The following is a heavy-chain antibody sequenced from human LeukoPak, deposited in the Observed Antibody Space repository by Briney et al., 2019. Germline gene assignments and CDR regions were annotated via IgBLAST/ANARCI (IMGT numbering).Heavy chain of an antibody. CDR3: ARQADYDLLTGYYKGHLDY. CDR2: IYPGDSDT. Sequence: GESLKISCKGSGYSFTTYWIGWVRQMPGKGLEWMGIIYPGDSDTRYSPSFQGQVTFSADKSISTAYLQWSGLKASDTAMYYCARQADYDLLTGYYKGHLDYWGQGTLVTVSS. CDR1: GYSFTTYW. V-gene: IGHV5-51*01. D-gene: IGHD3-9*01. J-gene: IGHJ4*02.